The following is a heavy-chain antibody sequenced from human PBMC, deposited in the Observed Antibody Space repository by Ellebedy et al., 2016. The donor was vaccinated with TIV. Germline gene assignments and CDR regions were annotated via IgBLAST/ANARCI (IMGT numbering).Heavy chain of an antibody. CDR3: ARGWLTGGERAFDI. CDR2: INHSGST. Sequence: SETLSLTCAVYGGSFSGYYWSWIRQPPGKGLEWIGEINHSGSTNYIPSLKSRVTISVDTSKNQFPLKLSSVTAADTAVYFCARGWLTGGERAFDIWGQGTMVTVSS. V-gene: IGHV4-34*01. J-gene: IGHJ3*02. D-gene: IGHD7-27*01. CDR1: GGSFSGYY.